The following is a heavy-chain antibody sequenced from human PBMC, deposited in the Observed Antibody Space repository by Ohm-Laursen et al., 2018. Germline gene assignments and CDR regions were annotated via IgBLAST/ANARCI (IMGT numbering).Heavy chain of an antibody. CDR1: GFKFSTYG. J-gene: IGHJ4*02. CDR3: AKYDGGTYRPDFDY. V-gene: IGHV3-23*01. Sequence: SLRLSCAASGFKFSTYGMGWVRQAPGKGLEWVSQISGSGGSTYYADSVKGRFTISRDNSKNTLYLQMSSLRAEDTAVYYCAKYDGGTYRPDFDYWGQGTLVTVSS. CDR2: ISGSGGST. D-gene: IGHD3-16*02.